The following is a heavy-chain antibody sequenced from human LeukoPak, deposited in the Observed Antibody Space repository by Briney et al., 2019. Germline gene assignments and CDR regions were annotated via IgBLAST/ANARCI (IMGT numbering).Heavy chain of an antibody. CDR1: GGSISSSNW. D-gene: IGHD5-18*01. CDR3: AREQGHYSYGSPDVYWYFDL. Sequence: PSETLSLTCAVSGGSISSSNWWSWVRQPPEKGLEWIGEIYHSGSTNYDPSLKSRVTISVDKSKNQFSLKLSSVTAADTAVYYCAREQGHYSYGSPDVYWYFDLWGRGTLVTVSS. CDR2: IYHSGST. V-gene: IGHV4-4*02. J-gene: IGHJ2*01.